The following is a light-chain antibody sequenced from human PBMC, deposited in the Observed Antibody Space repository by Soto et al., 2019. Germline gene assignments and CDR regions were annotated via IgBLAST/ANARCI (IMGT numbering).Light chain of an antibody. CDR1: QSIGSN. V-gene: IGKV3-15*01. J-gene: IGKJ5*01. Sequence: EIVMTQSPATLSVSPGERATLSCRTSQSIGSNLGWYQQKPGQAPMLLIYAASTRATGIPARFSGSGSGTEFTLTISSLQSEDSSVYYCQQYNNWSLITFGQGTRLEIK. CDR2: AAS. CDR3: QQYNNWSLIT.